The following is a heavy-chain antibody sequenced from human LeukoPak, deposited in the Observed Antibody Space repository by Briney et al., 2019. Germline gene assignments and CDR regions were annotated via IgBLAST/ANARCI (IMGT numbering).Heavy chain of an antibody. CDR1: GDSIRGFY. CDR3: ARDSDLTASYYCGMDV. D-gene: IGHD3-9*01. CDR2: MSASGST. V-gene: IGHV4-4*07. Sequence: SETLSLTCTVSGDSIRGFYWSWIRQPAGKGLEWIGRMSASGSTNYNPSLKSRVTMSVDTSKNQFSLKLSSVTAADTAVYYCARDSDLTASYYCGMDVWGQGTTVTVSS. J-gene: IGHJ6*02.